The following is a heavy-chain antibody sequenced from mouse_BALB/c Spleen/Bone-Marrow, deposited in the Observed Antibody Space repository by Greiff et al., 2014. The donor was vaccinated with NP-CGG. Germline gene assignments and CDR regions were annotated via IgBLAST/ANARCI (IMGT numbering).Heavy chain of an antibody. V-gene: IGHV2-6-1*01. CDR1: GFSLTSYG. Sequence: VQLVESGPGLVAPSQILSITCTISGFSLTSYGLHWVRQPPGKGLEWLVVIWSDGSTTYNSALKSRLSISKDNSKSQVFLKMNSLQTDDTAIYYCARHGNYAMDYWGQGTSVTVSS. D-gene: IGHD1-1*02. CDR3: ARHGNYAMDY. J-gene: IGHJ4*01. CDR2: IWSDGST.